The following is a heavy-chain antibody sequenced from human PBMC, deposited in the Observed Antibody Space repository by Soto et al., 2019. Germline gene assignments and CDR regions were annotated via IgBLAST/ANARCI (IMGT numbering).Heavy chain of an antibody. V-gene: IGHV3-23*01. CDR2: VSGDASNT. J-gene: IGHJ4*02. Sequence: GGSLRLSCAASGFTFTNYGLSWVRQAPGKGLDWVATVSGDASNTHYVDSVKGRFTISRDNSKSILFLQMKSLRVEDTAIYYCARDVRASGEMFDYWGQGTQVTVSS. CDR3: ARDVRASGEMFDY. CDR1: GFTFTNYG. D-gene: IGHD4-17*01.